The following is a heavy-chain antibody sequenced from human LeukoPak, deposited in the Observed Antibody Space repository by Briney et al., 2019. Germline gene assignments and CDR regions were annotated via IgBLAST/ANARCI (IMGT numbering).Heavy chain of an antibody. J-gene: IGHJ3*02. CDR1: GGSFSGYY. CDR2: MYYSGSS. CDR3: ARDRRGYCSGGSCFDDAFDI. V-gene: IGHV4-34*11. Sequence: SETLSLTCAVYGGSFSGYYWSWIRQPPGKGLEWIGYMYYSGSSNYNPSFKGRVTISVDTSKNQFSLNLSSVTAADTAVYYCARDRRGYCSGGSCFDDAFDIWGQGTMVTVSS. D-gene: IGHD2-15*01.